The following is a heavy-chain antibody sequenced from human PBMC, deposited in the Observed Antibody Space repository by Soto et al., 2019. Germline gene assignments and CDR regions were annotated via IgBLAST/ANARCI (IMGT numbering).Heavy chain of an antibody. CDR1: GYTFTSYY. CDR3: ARSVGQWLVHPYFDY. J-gene: IGHJ4*02. Sequence: QVQLVQSGAEVKKPGASVKVSCKASGYTFTSYYMHWVRQAPGQGLEWMGIINPSGGSTSYAQKFQGRVTMTRDTSTSTVYMELGSLRSEDTAVYYCARSVGQWLVHPYFDYWGQGTLVTVSS. CDR2: INPSGGST. V-gene: IGHV1-46*01. D-gene: IGHD6-19*01.